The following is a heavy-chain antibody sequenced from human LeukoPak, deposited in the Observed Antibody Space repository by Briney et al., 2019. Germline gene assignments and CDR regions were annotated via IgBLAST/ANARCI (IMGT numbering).Heavy chain of an antibody. CDR3: ARIVGASDY. V-gene: IGHV4-39*01. CDR2: IYYSGST. J-gene: IGHJ4*02. D-gene: IGHD1-26*01. Sequence: PGGSLRLSCAASGFIVSSNYMSWVRQPPGKGLEWIGSIYYSGSTYYNPSLKSRVTISVDTSKNQFSLKLSSVTAADTAVYYCARIVGASDYWGQGTLVTVSS. CDR1: GFIVSSNY.